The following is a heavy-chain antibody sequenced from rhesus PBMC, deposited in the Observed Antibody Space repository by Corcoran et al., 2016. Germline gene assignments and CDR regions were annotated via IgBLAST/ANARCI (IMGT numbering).Heavy chain of an antibody. V-gene: IGHV4S9*01. CDR3: ARVPGSYTDY. CDR2: IYGISANT. Sequence: QVQLQESGPGLVKPSETLSLTCAVSGGSISDNYYWNWIRQPPGRGLEVIGNIYGISANTNYNPSLKSRVTISKDTSKNQFFLNLRSVTAADTAVYFWARVPGSYTDYWGQGVLVTVSS. D-gene: IGHD1-44*02. J-gene: IGHJ4*01. CDR1: GGSISDNYY.